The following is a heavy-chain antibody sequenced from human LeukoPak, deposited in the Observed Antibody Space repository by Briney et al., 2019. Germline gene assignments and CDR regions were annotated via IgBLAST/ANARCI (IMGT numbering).Heavy chain of an antibody. J-gene: IGHJ3*01. Sequence: GGSLRLSCAASGFIFSTYSMNWVRQAPGKGLEWVSSITGSYSHIYYADSVKGRFTISRDNAKNSLYLQINSLRAEDTAVYYCARSSYSSSSSVWGQGTMVTVSS. CDR2: ITGSYSHI. CDR1: GFIFSTYS. V-gene: IGHV3-21*04. D-gene: IGHD6-6*01. CDR3: ARSSYSSSSSV.